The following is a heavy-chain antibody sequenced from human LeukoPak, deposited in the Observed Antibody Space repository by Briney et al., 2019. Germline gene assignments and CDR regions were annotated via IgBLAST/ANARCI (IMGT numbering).Heavy chain of an antibody. CDR1: GFNYSSYT. J-gene: IGHJ4*02. V-gene: IGHV3-48*01. CDR2: ISASRDIT. Sequence: GGSLRLSCAASGFNYSSYTMNWVRQAPGMGLEWLSYISASRDITYYADSVKGRFTISRDNAKNSLYLQMNSLRAEDTAVYYCAKGIFYYDSSGYYYYWGQGTLVTVSS. CDR3: AKGIFYYDSSGYYYY. D-gene: IGHD3-22*01.